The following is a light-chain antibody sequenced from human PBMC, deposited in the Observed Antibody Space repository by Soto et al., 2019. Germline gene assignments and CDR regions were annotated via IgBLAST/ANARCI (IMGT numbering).Light chain of an antibody. V-gene: IGKV3-20*01. CDR2: GAS. CDR3: QQNGSSGT. CDR1: QSVSNNY. J-gene: IGKJ1*01. Sequence: EVVLTQSPGTLSLSPGERATLSCRASQSVSNNYLAWYQQKPGQAPRLLIYGASNRATGIPDRFSGSGSGTDFTLTISRLEPEDFAVYHCQQNGSSGTSGQGTKVNIK.